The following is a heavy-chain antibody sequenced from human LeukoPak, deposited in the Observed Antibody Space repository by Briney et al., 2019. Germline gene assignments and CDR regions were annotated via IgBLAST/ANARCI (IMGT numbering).Heavy chain of an antibody. CDR1: GGTFSSYA. D-gene: IGHD3-16*01. J-gene: IGHJ5*02. CDR2: IIPIFGTA. V-gene: IGHV1-69*13. Sequence: SVKVSCKASGGTFSSYAISWVPQAPGQGLEWMGGIIPIFGTANYAQKFQGTVTITADESTSTAYMELSSLGAEDPAVYYCAAQTLCGGGFDLWGQGTLVTVSS. CDR3: AAQTLCGGGFDL.